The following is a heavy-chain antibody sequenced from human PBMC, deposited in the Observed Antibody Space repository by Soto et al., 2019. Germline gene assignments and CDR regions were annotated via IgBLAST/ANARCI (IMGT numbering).Heavy chain of an antibody. Sequence: EVQLLESGGGLVQPGGSLRLSCAASGFTFSSYVMSWVRQAPGKGLEWVSAISGSGGSTYYADSVKGRFTISRDNSKNTLYLQMNSLRAEDTAVYYCAKHGAGSYGAFDYWGQGTLVTVSS. D-gene: IGHD1-26*01. J-gene: IGHJ4*02. CDR2: ISGSGGST. CDR3: AKHGAGSYGAFDY. V-gene: IGHV3-23*01. CDR1: GFTFSSYV.